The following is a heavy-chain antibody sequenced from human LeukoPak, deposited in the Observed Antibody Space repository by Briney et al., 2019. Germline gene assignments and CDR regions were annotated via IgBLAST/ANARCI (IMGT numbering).Heavy chain of an antibody. CDR3: ARGGTRIAAAGLDY. CDR1: GGSISSYY. Sequence: SETLSLTCTVSGGSISSYYWTWIRQPPGKGLEGIGYIYYSGSTNYKPSLKSRVTISLDTSKNQFSLKLSSVTAADTAVYYCARGGTRIAAAGLDYWGQGTLVTVSS. CDR2: IYYSGST. J-gene: IGHJ4*02. D-gene: IGHD6-13*01. V-gene: IGHV4-59*01.